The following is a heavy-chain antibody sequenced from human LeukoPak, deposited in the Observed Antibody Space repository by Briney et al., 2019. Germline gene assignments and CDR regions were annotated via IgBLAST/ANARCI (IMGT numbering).Heavy chain of an antibody. CDR3: VKDTPTTGYHLDS. V-gene: IGHV3-30*02. CDR2: IRSDGSDK. Sequence: GGSLRLSCADSGFTFSNAWMSWVRQAPGKGLEWVAFIRSDGSDKSYADSVKGRFTISRDNSENKLYLQINSLRVEDTAVYYCVKDTPTTGYHLDSWGQGTLVTVSS. CDR1: GFTFSNAW. D-gene: IGHD1-1*01. J-gene: IGHJ4*02.